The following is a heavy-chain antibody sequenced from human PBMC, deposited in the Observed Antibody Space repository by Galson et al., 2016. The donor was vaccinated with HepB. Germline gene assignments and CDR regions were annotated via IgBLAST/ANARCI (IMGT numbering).Heavy chain of an antibody. V-gene: IGHV3-23*01. CDR3: AKAQGPHHQMYHYFDY. CDR1: GITFSRYA. CDR2: LSDSGGST. Sequence: SLRLSCAASGITFSRYAMSWVRQAPGKGLEWVSGLSDSGGSTDYKGSVKGRFTVSRDNSKNTLYLQMNSLRAEDTAVYYCAKAQGPHHQMYHYFDYWGQGTLVTVSS. D-gene: IGHD2-2*01. J-gene: IGHJ4*02.